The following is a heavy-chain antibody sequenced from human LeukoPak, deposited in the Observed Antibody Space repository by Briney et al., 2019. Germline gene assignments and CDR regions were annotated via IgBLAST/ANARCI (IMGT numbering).Heavy chain of an antibody. J-gene: IGHJ4*02. V-gene: IGHV4-39*07. CDR2: IYYSGST. CDR3: ARGTYEYYYGFQVDY. Sequence: MPSETLSLTCTVSGGSISSSSYYWGWIRQPPGKGLEWIGSIYYSGSTYYNPSLKSRVTISVDTSKNQFSLKLSSVTAADTAVYYCARGTYEYYYGFQVDYWGQGTLVTVSS. CDR1: GGSISSSSYY. D-gene: IGHD3-10*01.